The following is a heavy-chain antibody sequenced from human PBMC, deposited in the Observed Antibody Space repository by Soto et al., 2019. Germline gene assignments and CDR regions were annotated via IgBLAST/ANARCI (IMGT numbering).Heavy chain of an antibody. CDR2: MNPNSGNT. V-gene: IGHV1-8*01. CDR3: ARLELYYYGSGSYYKPYYYYMDV. Sequence: QVQLVQSGAEVKKPGASVKVSCKASGYTFTSYDINWVRQATGQGLEWMGWMNPNSGNTGYAQKFQGRVTMTRNTSISTAYMELSSLRSEDTAVYYCARLELYYYGSGSYYKPYYYYMDVWGKGTTVTVSS. D-gene: IGHD3-10*01. J-gene: IGHJ6*03. CDR1: GYTFTSYD.